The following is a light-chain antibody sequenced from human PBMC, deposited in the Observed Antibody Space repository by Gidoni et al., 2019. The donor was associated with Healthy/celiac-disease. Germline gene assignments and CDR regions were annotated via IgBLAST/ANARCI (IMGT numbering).Light chain of an antibody. CDR3: QQYGNSAIT. V-gene: IGKV3-20*01. CDR2: GAS. J-gene: IGKJ5*01. Sequence: EIVLTQSPGTLSLSPGERATLSCRASQSVSSSYLAWYQQKPGQAPRLIIYGASSRATGIPDRFSGSGSGTDFTLTISRLEPEDFAVYYCQQYGNSAITFGQGTRLEIK. CDR1: QSVSSSY.